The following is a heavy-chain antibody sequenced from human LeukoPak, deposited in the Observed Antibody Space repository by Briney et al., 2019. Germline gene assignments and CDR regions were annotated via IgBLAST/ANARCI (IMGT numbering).Heavy chain of an antibody. V-gene: IGHV1-69*01. D-gene: IGHD3-10*01. CDR3: ALAAAALVGGYYFDY. Sequence: QKFQGRVTITADDSTSTAYMELSSLRSEDTAVYYCALAAAALVGGYYFDYWGQGTLVTVSS. J-gene: IGHJ4*02.